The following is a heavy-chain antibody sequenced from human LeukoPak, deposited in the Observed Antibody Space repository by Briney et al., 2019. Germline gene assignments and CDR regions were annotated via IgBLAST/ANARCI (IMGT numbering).Heavy chain of an antibody. CDR1: GFTFSSYS. D-gene: IGHD4-23*01. CDR2: ISSSSSYI. Sequence: GGSLRLSCAASGFTFSSYSMNWVRQAPGKGLEWVSSISSSSSYIYYADSVKGRFTISRDNAKNSLYLQMNSLRAEDTAVYYCASDLYGGNPRDFDYWGQGTLVTVSS. J-gene: IGHJ4*02. CDR3: ASDLYGGNPRDFDY. V-gene: IGHV3-21*01.